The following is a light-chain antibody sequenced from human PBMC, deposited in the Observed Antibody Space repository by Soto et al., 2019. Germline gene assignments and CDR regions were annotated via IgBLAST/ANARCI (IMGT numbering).Light chain of an antibody. CDR3: QHRHN. V-gene: IGKV3-11*01. J-gene: IGKJ3*01. Sequence: EVVLTQSPATLSLSPGDRATLSCRASQSVSIDFAWYQQKPGQAPRLLIYDASNMATGIPARFSGSGSGTDFTLPISSLVPEDFAVYYCQHRHNFGPGTKVDIK. CDR1: QSVSID. CDR2: DAS.